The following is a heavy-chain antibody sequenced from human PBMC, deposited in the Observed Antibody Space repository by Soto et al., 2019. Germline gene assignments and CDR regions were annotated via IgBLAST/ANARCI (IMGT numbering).Heavy chain of an antibody. J-gene: IGHJ4*02. CDR3: ARFPPRAIVGAAYFDY. CDR1: GGTFSSYI. V-gene: IGHV1-69*02. CDR2: VIPILGIA. D-gene: IGHD1-26*01. Sequence: QVKLMQSGAEVKKPGSSVRVSCKASGGTFSSYIISWVRQAPGQGLEWMGRVIPILGIANYAQKFQGRVTITADKSTSTAYMELSSVRSEDTAVYYCARFPPRAIVGAAYFDYWGQGTLGTVSS.